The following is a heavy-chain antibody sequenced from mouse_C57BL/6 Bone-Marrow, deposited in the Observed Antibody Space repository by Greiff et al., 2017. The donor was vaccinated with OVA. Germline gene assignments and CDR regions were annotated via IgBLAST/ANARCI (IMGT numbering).Heavy chain of an antibody. J-gene: IGHJ4*01. CDR1: GFTFSSYG. Sequence: DVQLVESGGDLVKPGGSLKLSCAASGFTFSSYGMSWVRQTPDKRLEWVATISSGGSYTYYPDSVKGRFPISRDNAKNTLYLRMSSLKSEDTAMYYCARNGYDDAMDYWGQGTSVTVSS. CDR2: ISSGGSYT. CDR3: ARNGYDDAMDY. V-gene: IGHV5-6*01. D-gene: IGHD2-2*01.